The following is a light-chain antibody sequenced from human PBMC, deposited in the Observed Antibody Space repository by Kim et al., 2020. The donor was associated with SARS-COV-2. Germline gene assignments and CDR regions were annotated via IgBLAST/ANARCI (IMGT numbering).Light chain of an antibody. V-gene: IGLV2-23*02. CDR1: SNDCASYNL. Sequence: SPGQSITISCPGTSNDCASYNLVSWYQQHPGKAPKLMIYEVSKRPSGVSNRFSGSKSGNTASLTISGLQAEDEADYYCCSYAGSVVFGGGTQLTVL. CDR3: CSYAGSVV. CDR2: EVS. J-gene: IGLJ2*01.